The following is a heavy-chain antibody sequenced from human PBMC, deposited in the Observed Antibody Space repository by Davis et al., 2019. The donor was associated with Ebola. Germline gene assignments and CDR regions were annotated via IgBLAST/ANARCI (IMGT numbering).Heavy chain of an antibody. CDR2: ISMRGDTT. J-gene: IGHJ4*02. CDR3: VQGTTSCKA. V-gene: IGHV3-23*01. Sequence: PGGSLRLSCAASGFIFRNWGMTWVRKASGKGLECVAAISMRGDTTDYADSVRGRLTIARDNSNNMLYLQRNSLTVEDTGVYSCVQGTTSCKAWGQGTLVTVSS. CDR1: GFIFRNWG. D-gene: IGHD2-2*01.